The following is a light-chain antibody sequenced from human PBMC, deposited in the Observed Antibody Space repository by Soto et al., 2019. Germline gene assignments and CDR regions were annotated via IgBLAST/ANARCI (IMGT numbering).Light chain of an antibody. CDR2: DAS. J-gene: IGKJ1*01. CDR3: QQYGSSLWT. Sequence: DIQMTQSPSTLSASVGDRVTITCRASQSISSWLAWYQQKPGKAPKLLIYDASSLESGVPSRFSGSGSGTEFTLTISSLQPDDFATYYCQQYGSSLWTFGQGTKVEIK. CDR1: QSISSW. V-gene: IGKV1-5*01.